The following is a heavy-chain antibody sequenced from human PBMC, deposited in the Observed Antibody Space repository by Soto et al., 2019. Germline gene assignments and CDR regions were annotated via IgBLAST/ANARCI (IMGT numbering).Heavy chain of an antibody. V-gene: IGHV4-59*01. CDR3: ARGLYSYGPFDY. D-gene: IGHD5-18*01. CDR2: IYYSGST. Sequence: SETLSLTCTASGGSISSYYWSWIRQPPGKGLEWIGYIYYSGSTNYNPSLKSRVTISVDTSKNQFSLKLSPVTAADTAVYYCARGLYSYGPFDYWGQGTLVTVSS. J-gene: IGHJ4*02. CDR1: GGSISSYY.